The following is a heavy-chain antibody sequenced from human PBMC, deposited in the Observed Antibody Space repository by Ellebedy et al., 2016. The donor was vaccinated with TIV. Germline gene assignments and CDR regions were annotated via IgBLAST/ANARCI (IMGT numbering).Heavy chain of an antibody. Sequence: PGGSLRLSCAASGFSFSTSWMNRVRQAPVGGLEWVANIKYDGSEKYYAGSVKGRFIISRENAKNSLYLQMNSLRAEDTAVYYCARGDSGSYGFDYWGQGTLVTVSS. CDR2: IKYDGSEK. J-gene: IGHJ4*02. CDR1: GFSFSTSW. V-gene: IGHV3-7*03. CDR3: ARGDSGSYGFDY. D-gene: IGHD1-26*01.